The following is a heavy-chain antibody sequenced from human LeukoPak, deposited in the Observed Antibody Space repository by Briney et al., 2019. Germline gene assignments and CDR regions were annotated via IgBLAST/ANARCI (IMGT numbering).Heavy chain of an antibody. CDR2: IYYSGST. D-gene: IGHD3-10*01. CDR3: ARASLLWFGELLGYFDY. J-gene: IGHJ4*02. Sequence: SETLSLTCTVSGGSISSYYWSWIRQPPGKGLEWIGYIYYSGSTNYNPSLKSRVTISVDTSKNQFSLKLSSVTAADTAVYYCARASLLWFGELLGYFDYWGQGTLVTVSS. V-gene: IGHV4-59*12. CDR1: GGSISSYY.